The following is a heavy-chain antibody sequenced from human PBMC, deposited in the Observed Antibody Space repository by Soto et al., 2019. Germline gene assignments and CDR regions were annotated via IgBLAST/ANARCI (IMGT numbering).Heavy chain of an antibody. CDR1: GGSISSSSYY. Sequence: PSETLSLTCTVSGGSISSSSYYWGCIRQPPGKGLEWIGSIYYSGSTYYNPSLKSRVTISVDTSKNQFSLKLSSVTAADTAVYYCARQDIVVVPADIWGYYFDYWGQGTLVTVS. CDR3: ARQDIVVVPADIWGYYFDY. D-gene: IGHD2-2*01. J-gene: IGHJ4*02. CDR2: IYYSGST. V-gene: IGHV4-39*01.